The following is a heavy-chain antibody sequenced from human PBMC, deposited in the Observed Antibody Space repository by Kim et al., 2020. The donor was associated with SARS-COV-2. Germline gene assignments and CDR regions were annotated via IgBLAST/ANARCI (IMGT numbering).Heavy chain of an antibody. V-gene: IGHV5-51*01. Sequence: GESLKISCRTSGYTFTRHWVAWVRQMPGKGLEWMGIIYPGDSDVRYSPSFQGQVIMSADKSTTTAYLQWGSLQASDTAMYYCARRALTCSGDSCSSNSWLDSWGQGTRVTVSA. J-gene: IGHJ5*01. D-gene: IGHD2-8*02. CDR2: IYPGDSDV. CDR1: GYTFTRHW. CDR3: ARRALTCSGDSCSSNSWLDS.